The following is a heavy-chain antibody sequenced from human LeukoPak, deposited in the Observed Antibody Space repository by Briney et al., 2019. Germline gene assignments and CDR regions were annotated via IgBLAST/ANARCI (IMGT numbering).Heavy chain of an antibody. CDR3: AKATRRETMIVLHDY. CDR1: GFTFSSYA. Sequence: GGSLRLSCAASGFTFSSYAMSWVRQAPGKGLEWVSAISGSGGSTYYADSVKGRFTISRDNSRNTLYLQMNSLRAEDTAVYYCAKATRRETMIVLHDYWGQGTLVTVSS. V-gene: IGHV3-23*01. D-gene: IGHD3-22*01. CDR2: ISGSGGST. J-gene: IGHJ4*02.